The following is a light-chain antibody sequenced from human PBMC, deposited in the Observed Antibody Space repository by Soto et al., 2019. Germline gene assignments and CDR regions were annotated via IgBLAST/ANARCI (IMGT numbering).Light chain of an antibody. CDR3: NSYTASSTCV. Sequence: QSALTQPASVSGSPGQSITISCTGTSSDVGAYNYVSWYQQHPGKAPKLMIYEVSNRPSGVSNRFSGSKSGNTASLTISGLQAEDEADYYCNSYTASSTCVFGGGTKVTVL. CDR2: EVS. J-gene: IGLJ3*02. CDR1: SSDVGAYNY. V-gene: IGLV2-14*01.